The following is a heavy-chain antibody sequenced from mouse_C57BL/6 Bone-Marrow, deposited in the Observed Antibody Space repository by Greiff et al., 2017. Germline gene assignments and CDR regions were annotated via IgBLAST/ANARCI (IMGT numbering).Heavy chain of an antibody. J-gene: IGHJ2*01. CDR2: IYPGDGDT. CDR3: ASSPDN. V-gene: IGHV1-82*01. Sequence: VQLQQSGPELVKPGASVKISCKASGYAFSSSWMDWVKQRPGKGLEWIGRIYPGDGDTNYNGKFKGKATLTADKSSSTAYMQLSSLTSEDSAVYFDASSPDNWGQGTTLTVSS. CDR1: GYAFSSSW.